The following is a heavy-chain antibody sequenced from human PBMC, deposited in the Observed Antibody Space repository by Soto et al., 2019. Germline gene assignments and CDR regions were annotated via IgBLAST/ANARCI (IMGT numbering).Heavy chain of an antibody. CDR1: GFTFDNCV. D-gene: IGHD6-19*01. Sequence: PGGSLRLCCAASGFTFDNCVMHGVRQAPGKGLEWVSGITWNSGSIGYADSVKGRFTISRDNAKNSLYLQMNSLRAEDTAFYYCAKDRAVAGLHYFDYWGQGTLVTVSS. V-gene: IGHV3-9*01. CDR2: ITWNSGSI. CDR3: AKDRAVAGLHYFDY. J-gene: IGHJ4*02.